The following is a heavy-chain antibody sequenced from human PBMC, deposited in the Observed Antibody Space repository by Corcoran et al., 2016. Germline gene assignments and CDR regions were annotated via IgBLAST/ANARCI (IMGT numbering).Heavy chain of an antibody. CDR3: AKAEPTGCCTAGSCYLTYFDA. V-gene: IGHV3-30*18. CDR1: GFTFSNYG. J-gene: IGHJ4*02. CDR2: ISYDGSNK. Sequence: QVQLVQSGGGVVQPGRSLRLSCAASGFTFSNYGIQWVRQAPGKGLEWVAVISYDGSNKDYADSVQGRFTVSRDNSMNTVSLQMNSVRGEDTAVYYCAKAEPTGCCTAGSCYLTYFDAWGQGVRVTVFS. D-gene: IGHD2-15*01.